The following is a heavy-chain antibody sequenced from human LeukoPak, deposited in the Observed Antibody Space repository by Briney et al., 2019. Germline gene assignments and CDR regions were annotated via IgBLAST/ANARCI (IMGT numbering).Heavy chain of an antibody. CDR1: GFTFSSYA. D-gene: IGHD3-10*01. CDR3: ARDSGIPGEYYFDY. CDR2: ISSNGGST. Sequence: AGSLRRSCAASGFTFSSYAMHWVRQAPGKGLEYVSAISSNGGSTYYADSVKGRFTISRDNSKNTLYLQMGSLRAEDMAVYYCARDSGIPGEYYFDYWGQGTLVTVSS. V-gene: IGHV3-64*02. J-gene: IGHJ4*02.